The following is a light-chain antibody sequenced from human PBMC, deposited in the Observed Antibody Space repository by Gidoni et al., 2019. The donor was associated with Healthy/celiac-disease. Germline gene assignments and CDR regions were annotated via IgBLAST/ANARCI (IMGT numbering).Light chain of an antibody. V-gene: IGKV3-20*01. CDR2: GAS. CDR3: QQYGRSPRT. CDR1: QSVRRIY. J-gene: IGKJ2*02. Sequence: DIVLTKSPGTLSLSPGERATLSCRASQSVRRIYLAWYQQKPDPAHRLLIYGASSRDTGIPDRFSVSGSGTDFTLTISRLVREDFAVYYCQQYGRSPRTFGQGTKLEIK.